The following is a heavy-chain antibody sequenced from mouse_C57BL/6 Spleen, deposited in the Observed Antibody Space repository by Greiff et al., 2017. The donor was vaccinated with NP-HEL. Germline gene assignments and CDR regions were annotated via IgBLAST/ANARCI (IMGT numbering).Heavy chain of an antibody. V-gene: IGHV3-6*01. D-gene: IGHD2-2*01. J-gene: IGHJ4*01. CDR2: ISYDGSN. CDR1: GYSITSGYY. CDR3: ARYGYDEGYYAMDY. Sequence: VQLKESGPGLVKPSQSLSLTCSVTGYSITSGYYWNWIRQFPGNKLEWMGYISYDGSNNYNPSLKNRISITRDTSKNQFFLKLNSVTTEDTATYYCARYGYDEGYYAMDYWGQGTSVTVSS.